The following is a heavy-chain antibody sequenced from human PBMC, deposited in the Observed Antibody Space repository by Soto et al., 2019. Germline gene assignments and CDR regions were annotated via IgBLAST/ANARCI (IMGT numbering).Heavy chain of an antibody. CDR3: ATSQKGYNWNYFDH. V-gene: IGHV4-39*01. CDR1: GGSITSSSHF. J-gene: IGHJ4*02. Sequence: PSETLSLTCSASGGSITSSSHFWAWLRQSPGKGPEWIGSVFYTGFTSYNPSLESRVSVSVDTSKSQFSLKLSAVTAADTAVYYCATSQKGYNWNYFDHWGQGALVTVSS. CDR2: VFYTGFT. D-gene: IGHD1-20*01.